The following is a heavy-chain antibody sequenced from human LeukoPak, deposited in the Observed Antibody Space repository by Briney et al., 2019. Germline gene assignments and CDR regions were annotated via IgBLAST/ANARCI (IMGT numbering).Heavy chain of an antibody. V-gene: IGHV4-59*12. Sequence: PSETLSLTCTVSGGSISSYYWSWIRQPPGKGLEWIGYIYYSGSTNYNPSLKSRVAISVDTSKNQFSLKLSSVTAADTAVYYCARGQWLGAVQDIWGQGTMVTASS. D-gene: IGHD6-19*01. J-gene: IGHJ3*02. CDR1: GGSISSYY. CDR3: ARGQWLGAVQDI. CDR2: IYYSGST.